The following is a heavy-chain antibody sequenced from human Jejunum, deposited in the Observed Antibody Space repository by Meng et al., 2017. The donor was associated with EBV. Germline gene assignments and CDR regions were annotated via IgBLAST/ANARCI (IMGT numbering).Heavy chain of an antibody. D-gene: IGHD3-3*01. CDR2: IYHSGST. J-gene: IGHJ4*02. CDR1: GDSISSSNW. Sequence: VHPQESGPGLVKPSGTLSLTCAVSGDSISSSNWWSWVRHPPGKGLEWIGEIYHSGSTNYNPSLKSRVTISVDKSKNQFSLKLSSVTAADTAVYYCARYGSGYFPALWYWGQGTLVTVSS. V-gene: IGHV4-4*02. CDR3: ARYGSGYFPALWY.